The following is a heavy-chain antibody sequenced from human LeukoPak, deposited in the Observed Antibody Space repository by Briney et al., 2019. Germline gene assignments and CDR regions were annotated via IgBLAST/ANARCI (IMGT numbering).Heavy chain of an antibody. CDR2: IYSGGST. V-gene: IGHV3-53*01. J-gene: IGHJ4*02. D-gene: IGHD3-10*01. CDR3: ARVRSRQYGSGSYFPYYFDY. Sequence: GGSLRLSCAASGFTVSSNYMSWVRQAPGKGLEWVSVIYSGGSTYYADSVKGRFTISRDNSKNTLYLQMNSLRAEDTAVYYCARVRSRQYGSGSYFPYYFDYWGQGTLVTVSS. CDR1: GFTVSSNY.